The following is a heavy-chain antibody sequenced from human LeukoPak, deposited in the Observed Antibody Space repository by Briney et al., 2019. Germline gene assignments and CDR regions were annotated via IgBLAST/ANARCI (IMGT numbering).Heavy chain of an antibody. CDR3: ASAAYIVVVPAAISGWFDP. J-gene: IGHJ5*02. Sequence: GSLRLSCAAYGFTFSNSWMSWVRQAPGKGLEWIGEINHSGSTNYNPSLKSRVTISVDTSKNQFSLKLSSVTAADTAVYYCASAAYIVVVPAAISGWFDPWGQGTLVTVSS. CDR1: GFTFSNSW. D-gene: IGHD2-2*02. CDR2: INHSGST. V-gene: IGHV4-34*01.